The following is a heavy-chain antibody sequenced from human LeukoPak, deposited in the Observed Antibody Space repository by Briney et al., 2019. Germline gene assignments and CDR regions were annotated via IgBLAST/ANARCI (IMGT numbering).Heavy chain of an antibody. CDR3: ARGDYSSDDYYYFDY. Sequence: SETLSLNCTVSGGSISGSMSNYYWSWIRQPPGKGLEWIGYIYYTGSTNYNPSLKSRVTISVDTSKNQFSLRLNSVTAADTAVHYCARGDYSSDDYYYFDYWGQGTLVTVSS. CDR2: IYYTGST. CDR1: GGSISGSMSNYY. J-gene: IGHJ4*02. V-gene: IGHV4-61*01. D-gene: IGHD3-22*01.